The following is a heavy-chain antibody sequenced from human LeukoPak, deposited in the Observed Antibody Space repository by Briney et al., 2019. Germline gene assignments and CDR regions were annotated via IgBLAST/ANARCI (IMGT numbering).Heavy chain of an antibody. CDR2: IWYDGSNK. CDR3: ARDRAAADLDY. Sequence: GGSLRLSCAASGFTFSSYGMHWVRQAPGKGLEWVAVIWYDGSNKFYADSVKGRFTTSRDNSKNTLYLQMNSLRAEDTAVYYCARDRAAADLDYWGQGTLVTVSS. V-gene: IGHV3-33*01. D-gene: IGHD6-13*01. CDR1: GFTFSSYG. J-gene: IGHJ4*02.